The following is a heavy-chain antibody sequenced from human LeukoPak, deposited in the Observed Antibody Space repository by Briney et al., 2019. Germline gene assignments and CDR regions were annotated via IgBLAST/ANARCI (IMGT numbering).Heavy chain of an antibody. CDR2: IYYSGST. Sequence: TSETLSLTCTVSGGSISSYYWSWIRQPPGKGLEWIGYIYYSGSTDYNPSLKSRVTISVDTSKNQFSPKLSSVTAADTAVYYCARGGSWFDPWGQGTLVTVSS. CDR3: ARGGSWFDP. J-gene: IGHJ5*02. CDR1: GGSISSYY. D-gene: IGHD2-15*01. V-gene: IGHV4-59*01.